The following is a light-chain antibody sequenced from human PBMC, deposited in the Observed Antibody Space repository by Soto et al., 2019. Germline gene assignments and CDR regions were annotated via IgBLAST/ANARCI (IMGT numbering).Light chain of an antibody. J-gene: IGLJ3*02. V-gene: IGLV4-69*01. CDR1: SGHSSYA. CDR2: LNSDGSH. Sequence: QPVLTQSPSASASLGASVKLTCTLSSGHSSYAIAWYQQQPEKGPRYLMNLNSDGSHSKGDGIPDRFSGSSSGAEHYLTISSLQSKDEADYYCQTWGTGAWVFGGGTKLTVL. CDR3: QTWGTGAWV.